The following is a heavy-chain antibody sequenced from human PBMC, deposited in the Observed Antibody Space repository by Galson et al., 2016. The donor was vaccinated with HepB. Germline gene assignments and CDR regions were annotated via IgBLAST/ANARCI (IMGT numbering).Heavy chain of an antibody. V-gene: IGHV5-10-1*01. D-gene: IGHD5-12*01. CDR1: GYRFPSYW. Sequence: QSGAEVKKPGESLKISCKGSGYRFPSYWIGWVRQMPGKGLEWIGEIYHTGITNYNPSLKSRVTISVDESKNHFSLKLTSVTAAYTAVYYCARNSGYSQSVWGQGTLVTVSS. CDR2: IYHTGIT. J-gene: IGHJ4*02. CDR3: ARNSGYSQSV.